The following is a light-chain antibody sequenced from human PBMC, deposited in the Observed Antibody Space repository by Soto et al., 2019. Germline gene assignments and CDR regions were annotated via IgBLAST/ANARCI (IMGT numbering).Light chain of an antibody. Sequence: GDRVSITCRASQDIAIYLAWYQQKPGKAPKLLIYPASSLQSGVPSRFSGSGSGTDFTLTISSLQPEDFETYYCQQSYSNLWTFGQGTKVDIK. CDR3: QQSYSNLWT. V-gene: IGKV1-39*01. CDR1: QDIAIY. CDR2: PAS. J-gene: IGKJ1*01.